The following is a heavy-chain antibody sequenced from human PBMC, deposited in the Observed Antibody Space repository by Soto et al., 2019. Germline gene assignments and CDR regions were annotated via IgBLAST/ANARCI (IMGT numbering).Heavy chain of an antibody. Sequence: ASVKVSCKASGYTFTSYYTHWVRQAPGQGLEWMGIINPSGGSTSYAQKFQGRVTMTRDTSTSTVYMELSSLRSEDTAVYYCARDGGYDSSGPFYYYGMDVWGQGTTVTVSS. CDR1: GYTFTSYY. CDR2: INPSGGST. CDR3: ARDGGYDSSGPFYYYGMDV. J-gene: IGHJ6*02. V-gene: IGHV1-46*01. D-gene: IGHD3-22*01.